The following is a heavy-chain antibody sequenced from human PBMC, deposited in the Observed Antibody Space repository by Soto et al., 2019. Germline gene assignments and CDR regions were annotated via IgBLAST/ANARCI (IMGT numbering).Heavy chain of an antibody. CDR2: SSYDGYLK. CDR1: GFTFSSYS. CDR3: AKDFKVSGSHYGTLNYYYGMDV. Sequence: QVQLVESGGGVVQPGRSLRLSCAASGFTFSSYSMQWVRQAPGKGLEWVAVSSYDGYLKYYVDAVKGRFTVARDNSKNTLFLEMNSLRVEDTAVYFCAKDFKVSGSHYGTLNYYYGMDVWGQGTTVTVSS. J-gene: IGHJ6*02. D-gene: IGHD3-10*01. V-gene: IGHV3-30*18.